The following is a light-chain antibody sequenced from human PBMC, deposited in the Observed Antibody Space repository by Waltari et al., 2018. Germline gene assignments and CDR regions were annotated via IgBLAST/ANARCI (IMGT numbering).Light chain of an antibody. Sequence: QSALTQPASVSGSPGQSITISCNGTSSDIGNYNYVSWYQQYPGKAPKLMIDNVSDRPSGISNRFSGSKSGHTASLTISGLQAEDEADYYCSSYTTSSTWVFGGGTKLTVL. CDR1: SSDIGNYNY. CDR3: SSYTTSSTWV. CDR2: NVS. V-gene: IGLV2-14*03. J-gene: IGLJ3*02.